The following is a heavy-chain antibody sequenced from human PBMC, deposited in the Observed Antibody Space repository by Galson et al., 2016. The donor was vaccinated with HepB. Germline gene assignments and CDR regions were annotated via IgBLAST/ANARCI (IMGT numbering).Heavy chain of an antibody. D-gene: IGHD6-19*01. J-gene: IGHJ6*04. CDR2: INSDGSTS. CDR3: VRGSYSSDWYRTSAYDFGMDV. Sequence: SLRLSCAASGFAFSSHWMHWVRQVPGKGLVWVSRINSDGSTSDYADSVKGRFTTSRDNAKNTLYLQMNSLRADDTAVYYCVRGSYSSDWYRTSAYDFGMDVWGKGTPVTVSS. CDR1: GFAFSSHW. V-gene: IGHV3-74*01.